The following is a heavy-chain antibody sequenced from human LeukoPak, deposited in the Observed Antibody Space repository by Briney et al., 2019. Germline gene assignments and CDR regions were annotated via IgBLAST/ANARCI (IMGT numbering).Heavy chain of an antibody. J-gene: IGHJ4*02. D-gene: IGHD2-15*01. Sequence: GESLQISCQGSGYSFTSYWIGWVRQMPGKGLEWMGIIYPGDSNTRYSPSFQGQVTISVDKSISTAYLQWSSLKASDTAVYYCATGRYCSGGTCYSSLDFWGQGTLVTVSS. CDR2: IYPGDSNT. CDR3: ATGRYCSGGTCYSSLDF. V-gene: IGHV5-51*01. CDR1: GYSFTSYW.